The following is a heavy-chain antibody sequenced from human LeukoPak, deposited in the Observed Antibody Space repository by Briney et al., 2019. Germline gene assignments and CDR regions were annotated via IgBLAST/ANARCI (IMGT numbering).Heavy chain of an antibody. V-gene: IGHV3-23*01. Sequence: PGGSLRLSCAASGFTFSNYAMSWVRQAPGKGLEWVSPISGSGGSIYYADSVKGRFTISRDNSKNTLYPQMNSLRAEDTAVYYCAKLSGGYSYGYFDYWGQGTLVTVSS. CDR3: AKLSGGYSYGYFDY. CDR1: GFTFSNYA. D-gene: IGHD5-18*01. J-gene: IGHJ4*02. CDR2: ISGSGGSI.